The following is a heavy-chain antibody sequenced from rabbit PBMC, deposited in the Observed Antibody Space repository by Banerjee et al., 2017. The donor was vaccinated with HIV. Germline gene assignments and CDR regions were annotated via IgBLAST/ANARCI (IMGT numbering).Heavy chain of an antibody. D-gene: IGHD4-1*01. Sequence: QQQLEESGGGLVKPGGTLTLTCKASGFDLSSNAMCWVRQAPGKGLEWIACINTSSGNTVYASWAKGRFTISKASWTTVTLQMTSLTAADTASYFCARDLAGVIGWNFNLWGQGTLVTVS. J-gene: IGHJ4*01. V-gene: IGHV1S45*01. CDR2: INTSSGNT. CDR3: ARDLAGVIGWNFNL. CDR1: GFDLSSNA.